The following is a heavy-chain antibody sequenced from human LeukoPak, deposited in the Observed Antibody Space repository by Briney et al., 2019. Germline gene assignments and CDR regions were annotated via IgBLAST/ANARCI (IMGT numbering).Heavy chain of an antibody. Sequence: WGSLRLSRAASGFTFDDYAMHWVRQAPGKGLECVSLISWDGGSSYYADSVKGRFTISRDNSKNSLYLQMNSLRAQDTALYYCANDSKAVTGTGNIDYWGQGTLVTVSS. CDR3: ANDSKAVTGTGNIDY. CDR1: GFTFDDYA. CDR2: ISWDGGSS. V-gene: IGHV3-43D*03. D-gene: IGHD6-19*01. J-gene: IGHJ4*02.